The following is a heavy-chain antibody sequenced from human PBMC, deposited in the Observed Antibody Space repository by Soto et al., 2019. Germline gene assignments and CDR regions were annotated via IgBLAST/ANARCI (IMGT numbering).Heavy chain of an antibody. CDR2: IYYSGST. CDR1: GDSISSYF. Sequence: SATLSLTCTVSGDSISSYFWSWIRQPPGRGLEWIGYIYYSGSTNYNPSLKSRVTISVDTSKSQFSLELSSVTAADTAVYYCARLIFGVFPTPYYYYYMDVWGKGTTVTVSS. V-gene: IGHV4-59*01. D-gene: IGHD3-3*01. J-gene: IGHJ6*03. CDR3: ARLIFGVFPTPYYYYYMDV.